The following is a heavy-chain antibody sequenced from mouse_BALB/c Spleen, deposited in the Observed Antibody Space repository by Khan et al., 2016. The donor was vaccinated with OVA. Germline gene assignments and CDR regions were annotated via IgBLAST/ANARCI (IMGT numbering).Heavy chain of an antibody. V-gene: IGHV5-6-4*01. Sequence: EVQLVESGGGLVKPGGSLKLSCAASGFTFSSYTMSWVRQTPEKRLEWVATISSGGTYTYYVDSVEGRFTLSRDNAKNTLYLEMTSLKSEDTAIYYCTRGEGYYGNPYAIDVWGQGTSVTVSS. D-gene: IGHD2-1*01. CDR2: ISSGGTYT. CDR1: GFTFSSYT. CDR3: TRGEGYYGNPYAIDV. J-gene: IGHJ4*01.